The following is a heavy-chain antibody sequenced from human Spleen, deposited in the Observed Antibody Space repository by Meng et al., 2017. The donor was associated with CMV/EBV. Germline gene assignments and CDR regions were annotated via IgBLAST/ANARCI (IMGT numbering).Heavy chain of an antibody. CDR1: GFTFRSYW. J-gene: IGHJ5*02. Sequence: GGSLRLSCVASGFTFRSYWMHWVRQAPGKGLVWVSRINSDGSSTSYADSVKGRFTISRDNAKNTLYLQMNSLRAEDTAVYYCARSEPLEPPTHCSGGSCYVNWFDPWGRGTQVTVSS. D-gene: IGHD2-15*01. CDR3: ARSEPLEPPTHCSGGSCYVNWFDP. V-gene: IGHV3-74*01. CDR2: INSDGSST.